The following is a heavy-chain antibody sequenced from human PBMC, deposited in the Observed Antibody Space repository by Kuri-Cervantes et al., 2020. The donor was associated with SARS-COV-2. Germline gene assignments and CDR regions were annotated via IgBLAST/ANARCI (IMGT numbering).Heavy chain of an antibody. CDR1: GGSISSYF. Sequence: SETLSPTCDISGGSISSYFWNWIRQPPGEGLEWIGYIYETGSTNYNPSLKSRVTISLDRSKSQFSLNLDSVTAADTAVYYCARGEYSYAPDFDSWGQGTLVTVSS. D-gene: IGHD3-16*01. V-gene: IGHV4-59*13. CDR3: ARGEYSYAPDFDS. CDR2: IYETGST. J-gene: IGHJ4*02.